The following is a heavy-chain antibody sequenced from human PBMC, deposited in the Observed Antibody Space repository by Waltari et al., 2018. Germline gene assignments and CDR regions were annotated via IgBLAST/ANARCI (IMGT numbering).Heavy chain of an antibody. D-gene: IGHD3-9*01. J-gene: IGHJ4*02. Sequence: VQLVQSGAEGKKPGSSVKVSGKAPGGNFSSYAISWVRQAPGQGLEWMGRIIPIFGTANYAQKFQGRVTITADKSTSTAYMELSSLRSDDTAVYYCARSSHDILTGYYSVVDYWGQGTLVTVSS. CDR3: ARSSHDILTGYYSVVDY. CDR1: GGNFSSYA. CDR2: IIPIFGTA. V-gene: IGHV1-69*08.